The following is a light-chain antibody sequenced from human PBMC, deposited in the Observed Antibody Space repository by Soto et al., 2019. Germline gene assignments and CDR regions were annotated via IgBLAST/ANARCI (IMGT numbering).Light chain of an antibody. Sequence: QSALTQPASVSGSPGQSITISCTGTSSDVGGYNYVSWYQQHPGKAPKLMIYDVSNRPSGVSNRFSGPKSGNKASLTISGLRAENEADYYCSSYTSSSTPLYVCGPGTKLTV. CDR3: SSYTSSSTPLYV. CDR2: DVS. V-gene: IGLV2-14*01. CDR1: SSDVGGYNY. J-gene: IGLJ1*01.